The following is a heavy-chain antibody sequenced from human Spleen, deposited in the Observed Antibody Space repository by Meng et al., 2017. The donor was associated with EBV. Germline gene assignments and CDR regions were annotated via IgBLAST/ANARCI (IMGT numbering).Heavy chain of an antibody. J-gene: IGHJ5*02. Sequence: GRLTAAGTGLVKPSGTLSLTCAVSGGSISSSNRWSWARQPPGKGLEWIGDIYPSGSTNYNPSLKSRVTISVDKSKNQFSLRLNSVTAAYTAVYYCARARRVLYETWFDPWGQGTLVTVSS. V-gene: IGHV4-4*02. D-gene: IGHD2-8*01. CDR1: GGSISSSNR. CDR3: ARARRVLYETWFDP. CDR2: IYPSGST.